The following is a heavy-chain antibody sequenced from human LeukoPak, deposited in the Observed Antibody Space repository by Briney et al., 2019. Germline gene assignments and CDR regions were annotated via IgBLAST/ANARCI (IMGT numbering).Heavy chain of an antibody. V-gene: IGHV3-30*02. CDR1: GFTFSSYG. Sequence: GGSLRLSCAASGFTFSSYGMHWVRQAPGKGLEWVAFIRYDGSNKYYADSVKGRFTISRDNSKNTLYLQMNSLRAEDTAVYYCAKRPRRYDFWSGYYHWGQGTLVTVSS. J-gene: IGHJ5*02. D-gene: IGHD3-3*01. CDR3: AKRPRRYDFWSGYYH. CDR2: IRYDGSNK.